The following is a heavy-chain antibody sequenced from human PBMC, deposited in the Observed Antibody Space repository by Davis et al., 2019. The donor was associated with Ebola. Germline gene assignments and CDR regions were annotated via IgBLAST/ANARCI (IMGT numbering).Heavy chain of an antibody. CDR2: IRSKAYGGTT. CDR1: GFTFGDYA. Sequence: GGSLRLSCTASGFTFGDYAMSWFRQAPGKGLEWVGFIRSKAYGGTTEYAASVRGRFTISRDDSKSIAYLQMDSLKTEDTAMYFCSRSPWSKVTGTGWMVTWGQGTLVTVSS. D-gene: IGHD1/OR15-1a*01. J-gene: IGHJ5*02. V-gene: IGHV3-49*03. CDR3: SRSPWSKVTGTGWMVT.